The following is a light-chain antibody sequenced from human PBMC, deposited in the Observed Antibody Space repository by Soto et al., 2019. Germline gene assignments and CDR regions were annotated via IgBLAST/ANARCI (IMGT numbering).Light chain of an antibody. CDR3: NPFTPGGPYV. CDR2: EVS. Sequence: QSALTQPASVSGSPGQSITISCTGTSSDIGAYSRVSWYQQHPGKAPKLFIYEVSNRPSGVSDRFSGSKSGNTDSLTIFGLQAGDRADYYCNPFTPGGPYVFVTGPNLTAL. J-gene: IGLJ1*01. CDR1: SSDIGAYSR. V-gene: IGLV2-14*01.